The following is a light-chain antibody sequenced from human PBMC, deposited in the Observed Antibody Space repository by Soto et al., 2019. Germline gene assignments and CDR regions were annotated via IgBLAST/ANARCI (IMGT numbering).Light chain of an antibody. Sequence: EIVMTQSPATLSVSPGERATLSCRASQSVNSNLAWYQQKPGQAPRLLIYGTSTRATGIPARFSGSGSGTEFIFTISSLQSEDFAVYYCQQYNNWPLTFGPGTKVDIK. CDR1: QSVNSN. V-gene: IGKV3-15*01. CDR2: GTS. CDR3: QQYNNWPLT. J-gene: IGKJ3*01.